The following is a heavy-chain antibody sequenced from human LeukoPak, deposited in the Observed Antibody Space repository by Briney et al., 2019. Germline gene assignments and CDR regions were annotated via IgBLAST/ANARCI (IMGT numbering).Heavy chain of an antibody. V-gene: IGHV3-7*01. D-gene: IGHD3-22*01. Sequence: GGSLRLSCAASGFTFSNYWMTWVRQAPGKGLEWVAHVKPDGSEKSYVDSVKGRFTISRDNAQNSLYLQMNSLRAEDTAVYYCARDRGYYVFDYWGQGTLVTDSS. J-gene: IGHJ4*02. CDR1: GFTFSNYW. CDR3: ARDRGYYVFDY. CDR2: VKPDGSEK.